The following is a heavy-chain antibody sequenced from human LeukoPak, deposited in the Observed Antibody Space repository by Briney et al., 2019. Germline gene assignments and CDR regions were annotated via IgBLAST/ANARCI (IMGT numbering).Heavy chain of an antibody. CDR1: GDSVSSNSAA. CDR3: TRGAPVGSSREFNY. Sequence: SQTLSLTCDISGDSVSSNSAAWNWIRQSPLRGLEWLGRTYYRSKWYNDYAVSVKSRITINPDTSKNQFSLQLNSVTPEDTAVYYCTRGAPVGSSREFNYWGQGTLVTVSS. CDR2: TYYRSKWYN. V-gene: IGHV6-1*01. D-gene: IGHD5-24*01. J-gene: IGHJ4*02.